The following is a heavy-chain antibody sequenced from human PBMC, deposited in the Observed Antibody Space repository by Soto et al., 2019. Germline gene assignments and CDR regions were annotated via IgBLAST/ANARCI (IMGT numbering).Heavy chain of an antibody. J-gene: IGHJ4*02. CDR1: GFIFNDYY. CDR3: ARYAGEVTTFFDH. Sequence: GGSLRLSCAACGFIFNDYYMSWIRQAPGKGLEWLSNISGSSGSKKYADAGKGRFTISRDNAKKSLYMEMHSLRAEDTAVYYCARYAGEVTTFFDHWGQGTLVTVSS. D-gene: IGHD4-17*01. V-gene: IGHV3-11*06. CDR2: ISGSSGSK.